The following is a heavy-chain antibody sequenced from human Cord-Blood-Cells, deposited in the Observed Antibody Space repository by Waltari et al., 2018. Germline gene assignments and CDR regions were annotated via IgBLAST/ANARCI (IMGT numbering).Heavy chain of an antibody. V-gene: IGHV1-2*04. Sequence: QVQLVQSGAEVKKPGASVKVSCQASGYTFTGYHMHRVRQAPGQGLEWMVWFNPNGGGTNYAQKFQGWVTMTRDTSISTAYMELSRLRSDDTALYYCARTETPGRVGATDAFDIWGQGTMVTVSS. D-gene: IGHD1-26*01. CDR3: ARTETPGRVGATDAFDI. CDR1: GYTFTGYH. J-gene: IGHJ3*02. CDR2: FNPNGGGT.